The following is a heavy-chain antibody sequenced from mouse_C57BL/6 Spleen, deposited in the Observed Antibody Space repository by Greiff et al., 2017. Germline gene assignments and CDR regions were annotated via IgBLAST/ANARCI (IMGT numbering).Heavy chain of an antibody. CDR3: AREYYCGSKYFDY. V-gene: IGHV1-82*01. CDR1: GYAFSSSW. D-gene: IGHD1-1*01. CDR2: ISPGDGDT. Sequence: VQLVESGPELAKPGASVKISCKASGYAFSSSWMNWVKQRPGKGLEWIGRISPGDGDTNYNGKFKGKATLTADKSSSTAYMQLSSLTSEDSAVYCCAREYYCGSKYFDYWGQGTTVTVSS. J-gene: IGHJ2*01.